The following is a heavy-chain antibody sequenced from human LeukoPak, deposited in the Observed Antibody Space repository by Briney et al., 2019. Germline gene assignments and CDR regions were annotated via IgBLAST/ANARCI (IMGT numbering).Heavy chain of an antibody. CDR1: GYTFTRYA. D-gene: IGHD3-10*01. Sequence: HGASVKLSCKASGYTFTRYAMHWVRQAPGQRIEWMGWINAGNGNTKYSQKFQGRVTITRDTSASTAYIELSSLRSEDTAVYYCARDRGIYGSGSYGYWGQGTLVTVSS. CDR2: INAGNGNT. CDR3: ARDRGIYGSGSYGY. J-gene: IGHJ4*02. V-gene: IGHV1-3*01.